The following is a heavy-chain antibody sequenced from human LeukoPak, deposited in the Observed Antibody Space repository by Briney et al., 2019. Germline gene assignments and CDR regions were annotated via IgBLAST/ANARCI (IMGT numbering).Heavy chain of an antibody. CDR2: ISRSSSTI. CDR1: GFTFNSHN. D-gene: IGHD5-24*01. Sequence: GGSLRLSCAASGFTFNSHNMNWVRQAPGKGLEWVSYISRSSSTIYYADSVKGRFTISRDNAKNSLYLQMNSLRDEDTAVYFCAREMATIGMSAYYGMDVWGQGTTVTVS. CDR3: AREMATIGMSAYYGMDV. J-gene: IGHJ6*02. V-gene: IGHV3-48*02.